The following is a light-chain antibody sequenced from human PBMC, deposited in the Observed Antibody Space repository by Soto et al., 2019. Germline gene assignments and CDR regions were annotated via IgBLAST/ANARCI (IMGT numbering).Light chain of an antibody. J-gene: IGLJ2*01. CDR2: EVT. CDR3: CSYAGGSTLL. CDR1: SSDVGSYTI. V-gene: IGLV2-23*01. Sequence: QSALTQPASVSGSPGQSITISCTGTSSDVGSYTIVSWYQQHPGKAPKLMIYEVTKRPSGVSNRFSGSKSGNTASLTVSGLQAEDEADYYCCSYAGGSTLLFGGGTKLTVL.